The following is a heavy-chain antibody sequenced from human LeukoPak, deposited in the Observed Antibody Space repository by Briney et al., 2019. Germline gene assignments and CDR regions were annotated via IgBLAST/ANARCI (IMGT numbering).Heavy chain of an antibody. CDR3: AKRGDYYGSGSYYNSVYFDY. CDR2: ISGSGGST. D-gene: IGHD3-10*01. J-gene: IGHJ4*02. Sequence: GGSLRLSCAASGFTFSSYAMSWVRQAPGKGLEWVSAISGSGGSTYYADSVKGRFTNSRDNSKNTLYLQMNSLRAEDTAVYYCAKRGDYYGSGSYYNSVYFDYWGQGTLVTVSS. V-gene: IGHV3-23*01. CDR1: GFTFSSYA.